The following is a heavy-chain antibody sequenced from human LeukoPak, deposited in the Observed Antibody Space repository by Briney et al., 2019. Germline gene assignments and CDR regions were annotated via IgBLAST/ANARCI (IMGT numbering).Heavy chain of an antibody. Sequence: PSETLSLTCTVSGGSISSSSYYWSWIWQPPGKGLEWIGYIYYSGNTNYNPSLKSRVTISVDTPKNQFSLKLSSVTAADTAVYYCARGIIVGATWGENDNWFDPWGQGTLVTVSS. J-gene: IGHJ5*02. D-gene: IGHD1-26*01. V-gene: IGHV4-61*01. CDR3: ARGIIVGATWGENDNWFDP. CDR2: IYYSGNT. CDR1: GGSISSSSYY.